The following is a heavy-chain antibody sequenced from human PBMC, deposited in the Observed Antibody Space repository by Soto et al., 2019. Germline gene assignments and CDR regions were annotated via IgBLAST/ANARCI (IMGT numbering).Heavy chain of an antibody. J-gene: IGHJ4*02. CDR2: INHSGST. V-gene: IGHV4-34*01. CDR1: GGSFSGYY. D-gene: IGHD3-10*01. Sequence: QVQLQQWGAGLLKPSETLSLTCAVYGGSFSGYYWSWIRQPPGKGLEWIGEINHSGSTNYNPSLKSRVTISVDTSKIQFSLKLSSVTAADTAVYYCARGYGSGSYWLDYWGQGTLVTVSS. CDR3: ARGYGSGSYWLDY.